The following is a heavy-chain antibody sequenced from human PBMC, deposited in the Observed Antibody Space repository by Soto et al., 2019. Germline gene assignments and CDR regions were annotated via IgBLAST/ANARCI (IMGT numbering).Heavy chain of an antibody. V-gene: IGHV3-30-3*01. J-gene: IGHJ5*02. Sequence: QVQLVESGGGVVQPGRSLRLSCAASGFTFSSYAMHWVRQAPGKGLEWVAVISHDGSNKYYADSVKGRFTISRDNSKNTLYLQMNSLRAEDTAVYYCARDNLAGGGRWFDPWGQGTLVTVSS. CDR1: GFTFSSYA. D-gene: IGHD6-19*01. CDR2: ISHDGSNK. CDR3: ARDNLAGGGRWFDP.